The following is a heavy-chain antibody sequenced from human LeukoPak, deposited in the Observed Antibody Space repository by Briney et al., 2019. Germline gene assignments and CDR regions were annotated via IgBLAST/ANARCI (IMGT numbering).Heavy chain of an antibody. V-gene: IGHV1-69*04. CDR2: IIPIFGIA. CDR1: GGTFSSYA. J-gene: IGHJ3*02. Sequence: SVKVSCKASGGTFSSYAISWVRQAPGQGLEWMGRIIPIFGIANYAQKFQGRVTITADKSTSTAYMELSSLRSEDTAVYYCARDPLPTVVTWGVFDIWGQGTMVTVSS. CDR3: ARDPLPTVVTWGVFDI. D-gene: IGHD4-23*01.